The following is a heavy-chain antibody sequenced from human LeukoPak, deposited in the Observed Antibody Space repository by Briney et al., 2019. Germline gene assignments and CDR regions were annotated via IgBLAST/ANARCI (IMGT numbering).Heavy chain of an antibody. Sequence: PGGSLRLSCAASGFTFSSYAMSWVCQAPGKGLEWVSAISGSGGSTYYADSVKGRFTISRDNSKNTLYLQMNSLRAEDTAVYYCAKFPLNGLNYYDSSGYYDGQNFDYWGQGTLVTVSS. CDR1: GFTFSSYA. V-gene: IGHV3-23*01. D-gene: IGHD3-22*01. J-gene: IGHJ4*02. CDR2: ISGSGGST. CDR3: AKFPLNGLNYYDSSGYYDGQNFDY.